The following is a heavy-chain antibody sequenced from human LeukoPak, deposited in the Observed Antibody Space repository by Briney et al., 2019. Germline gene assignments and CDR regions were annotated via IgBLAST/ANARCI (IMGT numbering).Heavy chain of an antibody. CDR2: INTNTVNP. D-gene: IGHD3/OR15-3a*01. CDR3: ARGTSGLVTTNDY. J-gene: IGHJ4*02. CDR1: GYTFTNYV. V-gene: IGHV7-4-1*02. Sequence: ASVKVSCKASGYTFTNYVVNWVRQAPGQGLEWMGWINTNTVNPAYAQGFTGRFVFSLDTSVSTAYLQISSLKAEDTAVYYCARGTSGLVTTNDYWGQGTLVTVSS.